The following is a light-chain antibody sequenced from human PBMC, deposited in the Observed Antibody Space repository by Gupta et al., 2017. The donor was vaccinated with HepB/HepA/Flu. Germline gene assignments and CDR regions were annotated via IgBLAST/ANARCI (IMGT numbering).Light chain of an antibody. CDR2: DVT. CDR1: SRDVGSYNT. Sequence: SALTQPRSVSGSPGQSVAISCTGTSRDVGSYNTVSWYRQHPGKAPQLITYDVTRRPSGVPDRFSGSKSGNTASLTISGLQAEDEADYYCCSYAGSDSWVFGGGTKVTVL. CDR3: CSYAGSDSWV. V-gene: IGLV2-11*01. J-gene: IGLJ3*02.